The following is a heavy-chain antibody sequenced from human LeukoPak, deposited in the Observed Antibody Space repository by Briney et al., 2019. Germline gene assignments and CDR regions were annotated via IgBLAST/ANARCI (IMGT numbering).Heavy chain of an antibody. CDR3: AREGDVIVGANGEYYFDY. Sequence: SVKVSCKASGGTFSSYAISWVRQAPGQGLEWMGGIIPIFGTANYAQKFQGRVTITADKSTSTAYMELSSLRSEDTAVYYCAREGDVIVGANGEYYFDYWGQGTLVTVSS. D-gene: IGHD1-26*01. V-gene: IGHV1-69*06. CDR2: IIPIFGTA. CDR1: GGTFSSYA. J-gene: IGHJ4*02.